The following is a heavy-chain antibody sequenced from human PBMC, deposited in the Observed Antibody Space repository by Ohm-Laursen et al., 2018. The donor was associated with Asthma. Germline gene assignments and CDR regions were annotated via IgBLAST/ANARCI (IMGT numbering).Heavy chain of an antibody. V-gene: IGHV3-30*04. CDR1: GFTFRSYA. J-gene: IGHJ4*02. CDR2: ISYDGSNK. CDR3: ARGYSYGLDY. D-gene: IGHD5-18*01. Sequence: SLRLSCAASGFTFRSYAMHWVRQAPGKGLEWVAVISYDGSNKYYADSVKGRFTISRDNSKNTLYLQMNSLRAEDTAVYYCARGYSYGLDYWGQGTLVTVSS.